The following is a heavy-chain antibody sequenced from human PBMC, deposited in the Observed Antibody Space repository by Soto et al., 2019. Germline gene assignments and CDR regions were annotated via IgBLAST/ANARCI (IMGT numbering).Heavy chain of an antibody. Sequence: PGGSLRLSCAASGFTFSSYAMHWVRQAPGKGLEYVSAISSNGGSTYYANSVKGRFTISRDNSKNTLYLQMGSLRAEDMAVYYCARAVNDYIWGSYWDYMDVWGKGTKVTVSS. CDR3: ARAVNDYIWGSYWDYMDV. CDR1: GFTFSSYA. J-gene: IGHJ6*03. V-gene: IGHV3-64*01. D-gene: IGHD3-16*01. CDR2: ISSNGGST.